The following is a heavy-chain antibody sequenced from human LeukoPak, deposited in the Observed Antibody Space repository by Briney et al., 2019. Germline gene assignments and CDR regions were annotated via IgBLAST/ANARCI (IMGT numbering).Heavy chain of an antibody. CDR2: IYSSAST. Sequence: SETLSLTCTVSGDSISSYYWSWIRQPPGRGLAWIGCIYSSASTKYNPSLKCRVTISVDTSKNQFSLKLSSVTAADTAVYYCARARVRSYSYDSSGFYTSDWHFDLWGRGTLVTVSS. CDR1: GDSISSYY. V-gene: IGHV4-59*01. D-gene: IGHD3-22*01. CDR3: ARARVRSYSYDSSGFYTSDWHFDL. J-gene: IGHJ2*01.